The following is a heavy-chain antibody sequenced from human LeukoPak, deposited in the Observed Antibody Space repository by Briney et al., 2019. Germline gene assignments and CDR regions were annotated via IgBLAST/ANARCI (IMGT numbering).Heavy chain of an antibody. J-gene: IGHJ4*02. Sequence: PGGSLRLSCAASGFTFSTHSMNWVRQAPGKGLEWVSSINDRSTYIFYADSVKGRFTISRDNAKSSLYLQMNSLRPEDTAVYYCARMPHCIAATCPSGYWGRGTLVTVSS. CDR1: GFTFSTHS. CDR2: INDRSTYI. V-gene: IGHV3-21*01. CDR3: ARMPHCIAATCPSGY. D-gene: IGHD2-15*01.